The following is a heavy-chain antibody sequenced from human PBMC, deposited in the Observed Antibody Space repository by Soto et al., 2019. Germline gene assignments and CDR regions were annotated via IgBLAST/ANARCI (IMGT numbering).Heavy chain of an antibody. Sequence: EVQLLESGGDLVRPGTSLRLSCAASGFTFQQYTISWVRQAPGKGLEWVSSIYGSAARTFYADSVKGRFTISRDNSRNTVYLQMNNLRVEDTVVYYCAKDRQPDHRWDIDWCGRGPRVTVSS. CDR1: GFTFQQYT. D-gene: IGHD1-1*01. V-gene: IGHV3-23*01. CDR3: AKDRQPDHRWDIDW. J-gene: IGHJ4*02. CDR2: IYGSAART.